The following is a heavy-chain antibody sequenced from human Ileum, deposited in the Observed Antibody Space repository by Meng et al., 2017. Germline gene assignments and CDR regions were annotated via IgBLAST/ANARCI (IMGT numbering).Heavy chain of an antibody. CDR3: ARVRRGLGLRFDP. V-gene: IGHV4-31*03. CDR2: IFYSGST. CDR1: GGSIRSGGYY. Sequence: QVQLQESGPGLVKPSQTLSLTCTVSGGSIRSGGYYWGWIRQHPGKGLEWIGYIFYSGSTYYNSSLKSRINISVDTSKNQFSLKVSSVTAADTAVYYCARVRRGLGLRFDPWGQGTLVTVSS. D-gene: IGHD3/OR15-3a*01. J-gene: IGHJ5*02.